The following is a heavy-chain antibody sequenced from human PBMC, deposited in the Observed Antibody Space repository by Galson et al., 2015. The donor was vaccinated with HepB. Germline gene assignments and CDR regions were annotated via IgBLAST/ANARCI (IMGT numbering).Heavy chain of an antibody. Sequence: SGAEVKKPGESLRISCKGSGYSFTNYWISWVRQMPGKGLEWMGRVDPSDSYSDYSPSFQGHVSISVDKSISTAYLQWSSLKASDTAIYYCARLRGHVAYIGVYGMDVWGLGTTVTVSS. V-gene: IGHV5-10-1*01. CDR2: VDPSDSYS. J-gene: IGHJ6*02. CDR1: GYSFTNYW. CDR3: ARLRGHVAYIGVYGMDV. D-gene: IGHD3-10*01.